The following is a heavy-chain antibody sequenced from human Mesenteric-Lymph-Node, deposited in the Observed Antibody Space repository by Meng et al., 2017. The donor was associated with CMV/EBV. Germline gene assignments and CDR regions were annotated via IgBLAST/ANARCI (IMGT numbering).Heavy chain of an antibody. CDR1: GGSFSGYY. Sequence: VQLHQWGAGVLKPSETLSATCAVYGGSFSGYYWNWIRQSSEKGLEWIGEINHSGSTTYNPSFTSRIIISVDTSTNQISLNMSSVTAADTAVYYCARGSSYDILTGYFDYWGQGALVTVSS. CDR3: ARGSSYDILTGYFDY. CDR2: INHSGST. V-gene: IGHV4-34*01. D-gene: IGHD3-9*01. J-gene: IGHJ4*02.